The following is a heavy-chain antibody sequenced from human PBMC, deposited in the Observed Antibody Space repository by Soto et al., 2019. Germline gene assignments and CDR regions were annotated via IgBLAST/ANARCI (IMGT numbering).Heavy chain of an antibody. CDR1: VFTFISYW. CDR3: AREGSHNWFDP. CDR2: IKQDGSEK. J-gene: IGHJ5*02. V-gene: IGHV3-7*03. Sequence: GGSLRLSCASSVFTFISYWMSWVRQAPGKGLEWVANIKQDGSEKYYVDSVKGRFTISRDNAKNSLYLQMNSLRAEDTAVYYCAREGSHNWFDPWGQGTLVTVSS.